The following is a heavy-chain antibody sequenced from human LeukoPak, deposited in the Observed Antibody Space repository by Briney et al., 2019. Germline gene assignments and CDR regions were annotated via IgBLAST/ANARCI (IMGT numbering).Heavy chain of an antibody. CDR1: GFTFSSYA. V-gene: IGHV3-23*01. Sequence: GGSLRLSCAASGFTFSSYAMSWVRQAPGKGLEWVSAISGSGGSTYYADSVKDRFTISRDNSKNTLYLQMNSLRAEDTAVYYCAKISAYDILTGDFDYWGQGTLVTVSS. CDR3: AKISAYDILTGDFDY. J-gene: IGHJ4*02. CDR2: ISGSGGST. D-gene: IGHD3-9*01.